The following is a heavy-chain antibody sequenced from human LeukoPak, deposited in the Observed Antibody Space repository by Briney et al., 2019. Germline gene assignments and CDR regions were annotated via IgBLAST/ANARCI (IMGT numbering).Heavy chain of an antibody. Sequence: PGGSLRLSCAASGFTFSRYTMHWVRQAPGKGLEWVAVISYEGSNEYYADSVKGRFTISRDNSKNTLYFQMNSLRAEDSAVYYCASGALFGELLGAFDIWGQGTMVTVSS. CDR3: ASGALFGELLGAFDI. D-gene: IGHD3-10*02. V-gene: IGHV3-30*14. CDR2: ISYEGSNE. J-gene: IGHJ3*02. CDR1: GFTFSRYT.